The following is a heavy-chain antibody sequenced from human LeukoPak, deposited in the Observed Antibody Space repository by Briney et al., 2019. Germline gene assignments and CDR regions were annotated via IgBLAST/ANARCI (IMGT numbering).Heavy chain of an antibody. Sequence: SETLSLTCTVSGGSISSYYWSWIRQPPGKGLEWIGEISEGGMTNYNPSLQSRVTMSLDKSKRQFSLKLTSVTAADTATYFCARVIPHGWRQNDFWGQGTLVTVSS. CDR2: ISEGGMT. D-gene: IGHD3-3*01. CDR1: GGSISSYY. J-gene: IGHJ4*02. V-gene: IGHV4-59*12. CDR3: ARVIPHGWRQNDF.